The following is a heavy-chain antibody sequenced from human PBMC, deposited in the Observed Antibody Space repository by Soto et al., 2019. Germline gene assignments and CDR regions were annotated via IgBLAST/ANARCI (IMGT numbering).Heavy chain of an antibody. CDR1: GFSLSTSGVG. D-gene: IGHD3-16*02. V-gene: IGHV2-5*02. CDR3: AHFSFGGVISDY. CDR2: IYWDDAK. J-gene: IGHJ4*02. Sequence: ITVKESCPTLVNPTQTLTLTCSFSGFSLSTSGVGVDWIRQPPAKGLEWLALIYWDDAKRYSPSLKSRLTITTDTSKNQVVLTMTNMDPVDTATYYCAHFSFGGVISDYWGQGTLVTVS.